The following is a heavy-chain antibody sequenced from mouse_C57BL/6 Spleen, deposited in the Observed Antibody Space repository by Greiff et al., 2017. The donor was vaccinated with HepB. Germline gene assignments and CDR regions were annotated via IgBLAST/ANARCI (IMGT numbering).Heavy chain of an antibody. Sequence: QVQLQQSGAELVRPGASVKLSCKASGYTFTDYYINWVKQMPGQGLEWIARIYPGSGHTYYNSKFKGKATLTTDKSSSTAYMQLSNLKSEDFAVYFWARSTMGIYYSAMDYWGQGTSVTVSS. D-gene: IGHD2-1*01. J-gene: IGHJ4*01. V-gene: IGHV1-76*01. CDR2: IYPGSGHT. CDR3: ARSTMGIYYSAMDY. CDR1: GYTFTDYY.